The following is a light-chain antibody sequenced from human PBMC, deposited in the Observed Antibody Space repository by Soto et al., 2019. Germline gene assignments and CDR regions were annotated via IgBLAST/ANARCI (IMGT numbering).Light chain of an antibody. J-gene: IGLJ1*01. CDR2: GNS. Sequence: QSVLTQPPSVSGAPGQRVTISCTGSSSNIGAGYDVHWYQQLPGTAPKLLIYGNSNRPSGVPDRFSGSKSGTSASLAITGLQAEDEADYYCQSCDSSLIYVFGTGTKVTVL. V-gene: IGLV1-40*01. CDR3: QSCDSSLIYV. CDR1: SSNIGAGYD.